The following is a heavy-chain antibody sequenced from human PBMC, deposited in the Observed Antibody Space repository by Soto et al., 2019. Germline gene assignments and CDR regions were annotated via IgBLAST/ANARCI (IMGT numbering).Heavy chain of an antibody. Sequence: SETLSLTCAVYGGSFSGYYWSWIRQPPGKGLEWIGEINHSGSTNYNPSLKSRVTISVDTSKNQFSLKLSSVTAADTAVYYCARGYCSGGSCHRVSGYWGQGTLVTVSS. V-gene: IGHV4-34*01. CDR2: INHSGST. J-gene: IGHJ4*02. CDR3: ARGYCSGGSCHRVSGY. D-gene: IGHD2-15*01. CDR1: GGSFSGYY.